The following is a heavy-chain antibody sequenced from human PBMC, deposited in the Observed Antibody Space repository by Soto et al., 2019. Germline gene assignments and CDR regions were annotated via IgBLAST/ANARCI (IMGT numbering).Heavy chain of an antibody. CDR1: GYTLTELS. Sequence: QVQLVQSGAEVKKPWASVKVSCKVSGYTLTELSMHWVRQAPGKGLEWMGGFDPEDGETIYAQKFQGRVTMTEDTSTDTAYMELSSLRSEDTAVYYCATVANFWSGYYRLGYFDYWGQGTLVTVSS. V-gene: IGHV1-24*01. CDR3: ATVANFWSGYYRLGYFDY. D-gene: IGHD3-3*01. J-gene: IGHJ4*02. CDR2: FDPEDGET.